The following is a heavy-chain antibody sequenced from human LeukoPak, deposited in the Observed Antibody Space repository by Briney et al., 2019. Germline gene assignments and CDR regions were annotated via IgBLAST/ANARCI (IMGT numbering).Heavy chain of an antibody. Sequence: SVKVSCKASGGTFSSYAISWVRQAPGQGLEWMGRIIPTFGTANYAQKFQGRVTITTDESTSTAYMELSSLRSEDTAVYYCARDRDYGDYVLGYWGQGTLVTVPS. CDR2: IIPTFGTA. J-gene: IGHJ4*02. D-gene: IGHD4-17*01. V-gene: IGHV1-69*05. CDR3: ARDRDYGDYVLGY. CDR1: GGTFSSYA.